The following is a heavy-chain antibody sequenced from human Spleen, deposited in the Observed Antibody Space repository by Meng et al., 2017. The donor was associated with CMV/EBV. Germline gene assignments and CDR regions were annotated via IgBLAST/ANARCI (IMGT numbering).Heavy chain of an antibody. V-gene: IGHV4-39*07. Sequence: SETLSLTCTVSGGSISSSSYYWGWIRQPPGKGLEWIGTIHYSGSTHSNLSLKSRVTMSLDTSKNQFSLRLSSVTAADTAVYYCARASRMTIFARKPSYFDFWGQGTLVTVSS. CDR1: GGSISSSSYY. CDR2: IHYSGST. CDR3: ARASRMTIFARKPSYFDF. J-gene: IGHJ4*02. D-gene: IGHD3-3*01.